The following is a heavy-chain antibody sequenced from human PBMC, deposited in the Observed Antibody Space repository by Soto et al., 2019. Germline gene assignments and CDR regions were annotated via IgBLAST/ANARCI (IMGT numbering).Heavy chain of an antibody. D-gene: IGHD5-12*01. Sequence: QVQLKESGPELVNPSETLSLTCAVSGVTISTYYWSWIRQPPGKGLEWIGYNYHSGTTNYNPSLKSRVTISVDTSKNQFPLRLTSVTAADTAIYYCVREAYIGYGHAIDHWGQGTLVTVSS. CDR2: NYHSGTT. CDR1: GVTISTYY. V-gene: IGHV4-59*01. CDR3: VREAYIGYGHAIDH. J-gene: IGHJ4*02.